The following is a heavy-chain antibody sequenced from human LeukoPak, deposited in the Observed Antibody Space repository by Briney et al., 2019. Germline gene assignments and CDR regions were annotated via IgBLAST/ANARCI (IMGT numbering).Heavy chain of an antibody. CDR3: AELGITMIGGV. Sequence: GGSLRLSCAASGFTVSSNYMSWVRQAPGKGLEWVSAISGSGGSTYYADSVKGRFTISRDNSKNTLYLQMNSLRAEDTAVYYCAELGITMIGGVWGKGTTVTISS. CDR1: GFTVSSNY. CDR2: ISGSGGST. J-gene: IGHJ6*04. D-gene: IGHD3-10*02. V-gene: IGHV3-23*01.